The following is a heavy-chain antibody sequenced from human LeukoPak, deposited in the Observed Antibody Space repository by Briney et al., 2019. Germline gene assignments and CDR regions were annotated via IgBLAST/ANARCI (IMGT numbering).Heavy chain of an antibody. CDR3: ARGGWEGIDY. CDR1: GLTLSNYW. D-gene: IGHD1-26*01. Sequence: GGYLRLSCAASGLTLSNYWMSWVRQAPGKGVEWVANIKKDGSEKYYVDSEKGRITISRDNTKNSLYLQMNSLRAEDTAVYYCARGGWEGIDYWGQGTLVTASS. V-gene: IGHV3-7*01. CDR2: IKKDGSEK. J-gene: IGHJ4*02.